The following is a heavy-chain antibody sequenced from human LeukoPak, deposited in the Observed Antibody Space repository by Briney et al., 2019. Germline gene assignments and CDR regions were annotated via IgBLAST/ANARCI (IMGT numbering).Heavy chain of an antibody. CDR2: IYPGDSDT. CDR1: GYSFTSYW. Sequence: GESLKISCKGSGYSFTSYWIGWVRQMPGKGLEWMGIIYPGDSDTRYSPSFQGQVTISADKSISTAYLQWSSLKASDTAMYYCARLEGATQMYNWFDPWGQGTLVTVSS. V-gene: IGHV5-51*01. J-gene: IGHJ5*02. CDR3: ARLEGATQMYNWFDP. D-gene: IGHD1-26*01.